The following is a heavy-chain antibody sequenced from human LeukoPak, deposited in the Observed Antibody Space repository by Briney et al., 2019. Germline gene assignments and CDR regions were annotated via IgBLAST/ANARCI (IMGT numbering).Heavy chain of an antibody. CDR2: ISAYNGNT. D-gene: IGHD2-2*01. V-gene: IGHV1-18*04. CDR1: GYTFTSYG. J-gene: IGHJ4*02. CDR3: SLLGYCSSTSCFDFDY. Sequence: ASAKVSCKASGYTFTSYGISWVRQAPGQGLEWMGWISAYNGNTNYAQKLQGRVTMTTDTSTSTAYMELRSLRSDDTAVYYCSLLGYCSSTSCFDFDYWGQGTLVTVSS.